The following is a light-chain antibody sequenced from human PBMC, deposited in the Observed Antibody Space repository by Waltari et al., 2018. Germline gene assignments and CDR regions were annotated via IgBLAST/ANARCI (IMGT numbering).Light chain of an antibody. Sequence: SPGERATLSCRASQSVSRYLAWYQQKPGQAPRLLIYDASTRATGIPDRFSGGGSGTDFSLTISRLDPADFAVYYCQKYGSLPATFGQ. CDR1: QSVSRY. CDR2: DAS. V-gene: IGKV3-20*01. CDR3: QKYGSLPAT. J-gene: IGKJ5*01.